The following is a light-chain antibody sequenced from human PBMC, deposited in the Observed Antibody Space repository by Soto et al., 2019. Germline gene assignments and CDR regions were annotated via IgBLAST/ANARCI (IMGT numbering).Light chain of an antibody. Sequence: DIALTQSLATLSLSPGERASLSCRASQSVSSNLTWNQQKPGQAHRLLIYGASTRATGIPARFSGSGSGTDFTLTISRLEHEDFAVYYCQQYSLTWTFGQGTKVDIK. CDR1: QSVSSN. CDR3: QQYSLTWT. J-gene: IGKJ1*01. CDR2: GAS. V-gene: IGKV3-20*01.